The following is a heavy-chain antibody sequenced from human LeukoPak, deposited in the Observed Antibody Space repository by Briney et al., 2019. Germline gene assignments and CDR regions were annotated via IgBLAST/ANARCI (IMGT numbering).Heavy chain of an antibody. CDR1: GFTFSTYN. J-gene: IGHJ4*02. D-gene: IGHD1-26*01. Sequence: KPWGSLRLSCAASGFTFSTYNMNWVRQAPGKGLEWVSSITSSSSYTFYADSVKGRFTISRDKSKNTLYLQMNSLRAEDTAVYYCAREVWETYVDYWGQGTLVTVSS. CDR3: AREVWETYVDY. CDR2: ITSSSSYT. V-gene: IGHV3-21*01.